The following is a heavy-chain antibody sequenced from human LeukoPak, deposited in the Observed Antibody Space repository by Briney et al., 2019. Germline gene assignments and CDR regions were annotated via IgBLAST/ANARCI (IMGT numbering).Heavy chain of an antibody. V-gene: IGHV3-9*01. CDR2: IGWNSDII. CDR3: AELGITMIGGV. Sequence: GGSLRLSCAASGFTFDDYAMHWVRQPPGKGLEWVSGIGWNSDIIGYGDSVKGRFTISRDNAKNSLYLQMNSLRAEDTAVYYCAELGITMIGGVWGKGTTVTISS. J-gene: IGHJ6*04. D-gene: IGHD3-10*02. CDR1: GFTFDDYA.